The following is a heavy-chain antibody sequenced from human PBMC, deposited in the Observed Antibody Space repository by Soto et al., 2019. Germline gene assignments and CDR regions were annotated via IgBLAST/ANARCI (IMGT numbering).Heavy chain of an antibody. CDR3: ARYSGSYSRSLDS. Sequence: EVQLVESGGGLVQPGGSLRLSCAASGFTFSDHYMDWVRQAPGKGLEWVGRSRNKANSYTTEYAASVQGRFTISRENSKNSLYLQMNSLKTDDTAVYYCARYSGSYSRSLDSWGQGTLVTVSS. V-gene: IGHV3-72*01. J-gene: IGHJ4*02. CDR1: GFTFSDHY. D-gene: IGHD1-26*01. CDR2: SRNKANSYTT.